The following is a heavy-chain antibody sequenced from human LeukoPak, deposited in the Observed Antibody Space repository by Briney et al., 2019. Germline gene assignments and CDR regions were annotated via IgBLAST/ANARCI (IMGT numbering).Heavy chain of an antibody. CDR3: AREGRSSGWYSDY. J-gene: IGHJ4*02. Sequence: ASVKVSCKASGYTFTGYYMHWVRQAPGRGLEWMGWINPNSGGTNYAQKFQGRVTMTRDTSISTAYMELSRLRSDDTAVYYCAREGRSSGWYSDYWGQGTLVTVSS. D-gene: IGHD6-19*01. CDR2: INPNSGGT. CDR1: GYTFTGYY. V-gene: IGHV1-2*02.